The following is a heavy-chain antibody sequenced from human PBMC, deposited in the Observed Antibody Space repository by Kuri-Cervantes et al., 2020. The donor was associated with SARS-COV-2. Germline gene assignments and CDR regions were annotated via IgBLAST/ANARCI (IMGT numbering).Heavy chain of an antibody. CDR1: GGSISSSSYY. CDR2: IYYSGST. V-gene: IGHV4-39*01. D-gene: IGHD6-13*01. CDR3: ARGGIAAAGKSLQH. J-gene: IGHJ1*01. Sequence: SCTVSGGSISSSSYYWGWIRQPPGKGLEWIGSIYYSGSTYYNPSLKSRVTISVDTSKNQFSLKLSSVTAADTAVYYCARGGIAAAGKSLQHWGQGTLVTVSS.